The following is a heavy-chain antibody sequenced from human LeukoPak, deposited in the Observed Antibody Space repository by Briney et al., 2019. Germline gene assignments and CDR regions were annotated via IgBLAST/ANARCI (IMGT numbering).Heavy chain of an antibody. D-gene: IGHD5-18*01. CDR1: GYTFTNYF. CDR3: ARDRGDSYGYDY. V-gene: IGHV1-46*01. Sequence: ASVKVSCKASGYTFTNYFVHWVRQGPGQGLEWMGIINPSGGSTNHAQKFQGRVTMTSDTSTSTVYMGLSSLRSDDTAVYFCARDRGDSYGYDYWGQGTLVTVSS. J-gene: IGHJ4*02. CDR2: INPSGGST.